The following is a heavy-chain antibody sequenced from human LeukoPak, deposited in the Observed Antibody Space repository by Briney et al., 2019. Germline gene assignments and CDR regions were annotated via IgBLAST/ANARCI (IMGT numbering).Heavy chain of an antibody. CDR3: ARGGGSDAFDI. J-gene: IGHJ3*02. V-gene: IGHV4-61*01. CDR1: GGSISSGSYY. Sequence: SQTLSLTCTVSGGSISSGSYYWSWIRQPPGKGLEWIGYIYYGGSTNYNPSLKSRVTISVDTSKNQFSLKLSSVTAADTAVYYCARGGGSDAFDIWGQGTMVTVSS. D-gene: IGHD3-16*01. CDR2: IYYGGST.